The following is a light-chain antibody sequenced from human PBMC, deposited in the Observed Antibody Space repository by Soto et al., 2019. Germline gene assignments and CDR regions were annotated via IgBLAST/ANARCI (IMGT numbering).Light chain of an antibody. V-gene: IGLV2-14*01. J-gene: IGLJ3*02. CDR3: SSYISSSTV. CDR1: NRDVGGYNY. CDR2: EVS. Sequence: QSALTQPASVSGSPGQSITISCTGTNRDVGGYNYVSWYQQHPGKAPKLMIYEVSNRPSGVSNRFSGSKSGNTASLTISGLQAEDEADYYCSSYISSSTVFGGGTKLTVL.